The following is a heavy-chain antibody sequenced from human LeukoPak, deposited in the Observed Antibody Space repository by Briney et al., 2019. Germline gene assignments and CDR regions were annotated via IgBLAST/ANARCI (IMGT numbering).Heavy chain of an antibody. CDR1: GYTFTSYG. Sequence: GASVKVSCKASGYTFTSYGISWVRQAPGQGLEWMGGIIPIFGTANYAQKFQGRVTITADESTSTAYMELSSLRSEDTAVYYCARTMVQGVQYYFDYWGQGTLVTVSS. J-gene: IGHJ4*02. V-gene: IGHV1-69*13. CDR3: ARTMVQGVQYYFDY. CDR2: IIPIFGTA. D-gene: IGHD3-10*01.